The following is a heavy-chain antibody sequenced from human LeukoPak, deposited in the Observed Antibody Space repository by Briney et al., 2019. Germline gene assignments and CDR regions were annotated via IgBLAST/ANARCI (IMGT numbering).Heavy chain of an antibody. D-gene: IGHD3-22*01. CDR3: ARDPRLSYYDSSGYSVYFDY. J-gene: IGHJ4*02. Sequence: PGGSLRLSCAASGFTFSSYAMHWVRQAQGKGLEWVAVISYDGSNKYYADSVKGRFTISRDNSKNTLYLQMNSLRAEDTAVYYCARDPRLSYYDSSGYSVYFDYWGQGTLVTVSS. CDR2: ISYDGSNK. V-gene: IGHV3-30-3*01. CDR1: GFTFSSYA.